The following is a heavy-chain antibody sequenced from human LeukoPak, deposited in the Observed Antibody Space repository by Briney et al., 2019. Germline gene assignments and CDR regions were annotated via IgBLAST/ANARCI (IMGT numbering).Heavy chain of an antibody. Sequence: ASETLSLTCAVYGGSFSGYYWSWIRQPPGKGLEWIGEINHSGSTNYNPSLKSRVTISVDTSKNQFSLKLSSVTAADTAVYYCARSGYCTNGVCYYYYYYMDVWGKGTTVTVSS. CDR2: INHSGST. J-gene: IGHJ6*03. CDR1: GGSFSGYY. CDR3: ARSGYCTNGVCYYYYYYMDV. D-gene: IGHD2-8*01. V-gene: IGHV4-34*01.